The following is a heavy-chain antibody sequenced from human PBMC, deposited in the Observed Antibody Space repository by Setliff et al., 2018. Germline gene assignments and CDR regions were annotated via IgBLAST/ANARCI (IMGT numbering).Heavy chain of an antibody. V-gene: IGHV4-59*01. CDR2: VYYTGTT. J-gene: IGHJ6*02. Sequence: PSETLSLTCTVSGGSINNYHWSWIRQAPGKGLEWVGYVYYTGTTNYSPSLKGRVIISVDASKNRLSLQLNSVTPADTAVYYCARDRSAYNYGLDVWGQGTTVTVS. CDR3: ARDRSAYNYGLDV. CDR1: GGSINNYH.